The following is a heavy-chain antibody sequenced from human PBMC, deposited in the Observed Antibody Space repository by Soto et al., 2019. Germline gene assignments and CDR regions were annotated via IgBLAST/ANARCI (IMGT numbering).Heavy chain of an antibody. CDR1: GVYISSSY. Sequence: PSETLSLTYTVSGVYISSSYGSWIRQPPGKGLEWIGYIYYSGSTNYNPSLKSRVTISVDTSKNQFSLKLSSVTAADTAVYYCARYYYDSSGYYYNYWGQGTLVTVSS. V-gene: IGHV4-59*01. J-gene: IGHJ4*02. CDR2: IYYSGST. D-gene: IGHD3-22*01. CDR3: ARYYYDSSGYYYNY.